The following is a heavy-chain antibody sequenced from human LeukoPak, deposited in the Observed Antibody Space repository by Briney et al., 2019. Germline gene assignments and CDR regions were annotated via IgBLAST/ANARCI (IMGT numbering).Heavy chain of an antibody. CDR2: ISSSSSYI. D-gene: IGHD3-9*01. Sequence: GGSLRLSCAASGFTFSSYSMNWVRQAPGKGLEWVSPISSSSSYIYYADSVKGRFTISRDNAKNSLYLQMNSLRAEDTAVYYCARDFGNYDILTGYRMAPDYWGQGTLVTVSS. CDR1: GFTFSSYS. J-gene: IGHJ4*02. CDR3: ARDFGNYDILTGYRMAPDY. V-gene: IGHV3-21*01.